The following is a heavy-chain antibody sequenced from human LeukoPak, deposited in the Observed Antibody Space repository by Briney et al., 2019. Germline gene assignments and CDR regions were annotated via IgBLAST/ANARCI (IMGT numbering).Heavy chain of an antibody. CDR2: ISYDGSSK. CDR1: GFTFSNSA. V-gene: IGHV3-30-3*01. J-gene: IGHJ4*02. CDR3: AKGRNEDGDAALNY. Sequence: GGSLRLSCAASGFTFSNSAMYWVRQPPGKGLEWVAVISYDGSSKFYADSVKGRFTISRDNSKNTLYLQMNSLRAEDTAAYHCAKGRNEDGDAALNYWGQGTLVTVSS. D-gene: IGHD4-17*01.